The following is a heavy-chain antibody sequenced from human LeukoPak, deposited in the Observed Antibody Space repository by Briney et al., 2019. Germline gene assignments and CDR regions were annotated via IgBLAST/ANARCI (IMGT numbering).Heavy chain of an antibody. D-gene: IGHD3-22*01. Sequence: GGSLRLSCAVSGLTFTNAWMSWVRQAPGKGLEWVSFITTSGGSTSYADSVEGRFTISRDNPRNTLYMQMNSLRDEDTAVYYCAIMHGYYDGSGYWVQWGQGTLVTVSS. J-gene: IGHJ4*02. CDR1: GLTFTNAW. V-gene: IGHV3-23*01. CDR2: ITTSGGST. CDR3: AIMHGYYDGSGYWVQ.